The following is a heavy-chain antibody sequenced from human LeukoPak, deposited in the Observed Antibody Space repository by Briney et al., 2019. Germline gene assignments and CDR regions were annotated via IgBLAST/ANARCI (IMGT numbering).Heavy chain of an antibody. V-gene: IGHV4-39*01. CDR2: IYYSGSA. D-gene: IGHD1-26*01. CDR1: GGSISSSSYF. J-gene: IGHJ5*02. Sequence: PSETLSLTCTVSGGSISSSSYFWGWIRQPPGKGLEWIGTIYYSGSAYNPSLKSRVTVSVDTSKNQFSLKLTSVTAADTAVYYCARHGSGSFYTWFDPWGQGTLVTVSS. CDR3: ARHGSGSFYTWFDP.